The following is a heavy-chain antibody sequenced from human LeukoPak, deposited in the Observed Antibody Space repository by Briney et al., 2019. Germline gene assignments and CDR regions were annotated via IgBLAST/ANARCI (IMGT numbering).Heavy chain of an antibody. Sequence: PGGSLRLSCAASGFTVSSNYMSWVRQAPGKGLEWVSVIYSGGSTYYADSVKGRFTISRNNSKNTLYLQMNSLRAEDTAVYYCARARIAANWFDPWGQGTLVTVSS. J-gene: IGHJ5*02. CDR2: IYSGGST. CDR3: ARARIAANWFDP. D-gene: IGHD6-13*01. CDR1: GFTVSSNY. V-gene: IGHV3-66*01.